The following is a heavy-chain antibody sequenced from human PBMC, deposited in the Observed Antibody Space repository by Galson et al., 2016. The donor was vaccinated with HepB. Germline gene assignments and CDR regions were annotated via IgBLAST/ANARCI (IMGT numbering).Heavy chain of an antibody. CDR1: GFTFSSNW. CDR3: AKDSSSAL. V-gene: IGHV3-7*01. CDR2: IKPDRREK. D-gene: IGHD6-6*01. Sequence: SLRLSCAASGFTFSSNWMGWVRQSPGKGLEWVANIKPDRREKYYVDSVKGRFTISRDNARNSLFLQRNSLRAEDTAVYYCAKDSSSALWGRGSLVTVSS. J-gene: IGHJ2*01.